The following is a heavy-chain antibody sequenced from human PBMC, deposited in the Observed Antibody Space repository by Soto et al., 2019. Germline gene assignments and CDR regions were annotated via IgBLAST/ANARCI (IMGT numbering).Heavy chain of an antibody. Sequence: QLQLQESGPGLVKPSETLSLTCTVSGGSXSRXXXXXXXIRQPPXXXLEWIGIIYYNGITYNNPSLKSRITISVDTSXXQFSLKQXXXXAAXXAIYYCARQIGLGKWASDIWGQGTMVTVSS. D-gene: IGHD3-16*01. CDR1: GGSXSRXXXX. CDR2: IYYNGIT. CDR3: ARQIGLGKWASDI. V-gene: IGHV4-39*01. J-gene: IGHJ3*02.